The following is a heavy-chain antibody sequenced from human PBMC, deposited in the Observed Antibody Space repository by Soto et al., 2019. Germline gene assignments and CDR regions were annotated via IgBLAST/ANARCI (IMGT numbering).Heavy chain of an antibody. CDR1: GFTVINTY. J-gene: IGHJ4*02. CDR2: IKSKTDGGTT. CDR3: TTYPSRFDY. V-gene: IGHV3-15*01. Sequence: GGSLRLSCAASGFTVINTYLSWVRQAPGKGLEWVGRIKSKTDGGTTDYAAPVKGRFAISRDDSKNTLYLQMNSLKTEDTAVYYCTTYPSRFDYWGQGTLVTVSS.